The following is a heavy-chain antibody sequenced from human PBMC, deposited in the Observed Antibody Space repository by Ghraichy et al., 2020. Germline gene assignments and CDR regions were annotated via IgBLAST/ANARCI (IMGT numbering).Heavy chain of an antibody. D-gene: IGHD5-12*01. Sequence: LEWIGSIYYSGNTSYNPSLKRRVTISVDTSKNQFSLTLRAVSAADTAFYYCASPHEQSGFYYHGYWGQGNLSHVSS. V-gene: IGHV4-39*01. CDR2: IYYSGNT. CDR3: ASPHEQSGFYYHGY. J-gene: IGHJ4*02.